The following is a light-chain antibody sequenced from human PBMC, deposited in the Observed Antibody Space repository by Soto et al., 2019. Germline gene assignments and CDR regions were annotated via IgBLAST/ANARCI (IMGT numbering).Light chain of an antibody. CDR1: SSDIDTYNY. J-gene: IGLJ1*01. V-gene: IGLV2-14*01. Sequence: QSALTQPASVSGSPGQSITISCTGTSSDIDTYNYVSWYQQHPGKAPKLIIYELTNRPSGVSNRFSGSKSGDTASLTISGLRAEDEADYYCSSYTSSTDYVFGTGTKVTVL. CDR3: SSYTSSTDYV. CDR2: ELT.